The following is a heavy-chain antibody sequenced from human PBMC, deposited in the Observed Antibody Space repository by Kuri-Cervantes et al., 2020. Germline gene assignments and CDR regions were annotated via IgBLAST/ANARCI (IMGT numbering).Heavy chain of an antibody. CDR1: GYTFTSYD. CDR3: ARDPGGATHFDY. CDR2: INPNSGGT. V-gene: IGHV1-2*02. D-gene: IGHD1-26*01. J-gene: IGHJ4*02. Sequence: ASVKVSCKASGYTFTSYDINWVRQAPGQGLEWMGWINPNSGGTNYAQKFQGRVTMTRDTSISTAYMELSRLRSDDTAVYYCARDPGGATHFDYWGQGTLVTVSS.